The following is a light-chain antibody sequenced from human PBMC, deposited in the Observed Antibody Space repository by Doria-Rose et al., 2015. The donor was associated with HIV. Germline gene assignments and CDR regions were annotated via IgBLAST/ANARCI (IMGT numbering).Light chain of an antibody. V-gene: IGKV3-11*01. J-gene: IGKJ4*01. CDR3: QQRSNGKT. CDR2: DAS. CDR1: PSVSSY. Sequence: SCRASPSVSSYLGWYQHKPGQAPRLLIYDASNRATGIPARFSGSGSGTDFTLTISSLEPEDFAVYYCQQRSNGKTFGGGTKVEIK.